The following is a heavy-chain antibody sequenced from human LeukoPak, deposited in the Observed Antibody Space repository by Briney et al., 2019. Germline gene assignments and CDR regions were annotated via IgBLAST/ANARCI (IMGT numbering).Heavy chain of an antibody. CDR3: ASMTTAGVDPPDY. V-gene: IGHV1-8*01. CDR2: MNPNSGNT. D-gene: IGHD4-17*01. CDR1: GYTFTSYD. Sequence: GASVKASCKASGYTFTSYDINWVRQAAGQGLEWMGWMNPNSGNTGYAQKFQGRVTMTRNTSISTAYMELSSLRSEDTAVYYCASMTTAGVDPPDYWGQGTLVTVSS. J-gene: IGHJ4*02.